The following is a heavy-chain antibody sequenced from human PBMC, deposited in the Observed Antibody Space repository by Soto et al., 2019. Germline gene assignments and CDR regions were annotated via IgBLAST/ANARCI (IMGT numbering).Heavy chain of an antibody. Sequence: RASVKVSCKASGGTFSSYAISWVRQAPGQGLEWMGGIIPIFGTANYAQKFQGRVTITADESTSTAYMELSSLRSEDTAVYYCARGAAVVVTAIEYFQHWGQGTPVTVSS. V-gene: IGHV1-69*13. D-gene: IGHD2-21*02. CDR1: GGTFSSYA. CDR3: ARGAAVVVTAIEYFQH. CDR2: IIPIFGTA. J-gene: IGHJ1*01.